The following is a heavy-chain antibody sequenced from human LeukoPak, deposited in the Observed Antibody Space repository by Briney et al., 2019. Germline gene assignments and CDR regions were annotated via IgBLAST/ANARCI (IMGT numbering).Heavy chain of an antibody. CDR2: IYYSGST. Sequence: SETLSLTCAFSGGPISNYYWNWIRQSPGKGLEWIGNIYYSGSTNYNPSFKSRVTISVDRSTNQFSLKLSSVTAADTAVYYCARSHDYDAFDIWGQGTMVTVSS. J-gene: IGHJ3*02. CDR1: GGPISNYY. V-gene: IGHV4-59*01. D-gene: IGHD5-12*01. CDR3: ARSHDYDAFDI.